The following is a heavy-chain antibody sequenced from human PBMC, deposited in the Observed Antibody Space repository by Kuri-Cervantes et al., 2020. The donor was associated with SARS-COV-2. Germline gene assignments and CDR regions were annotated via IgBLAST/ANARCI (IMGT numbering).Heavy chain of an antibody. J-gene: IGHJ6*02. CDR3: AKDRIDIGYYYYYYGMDV. Sequence: LSLTCAASGFTFSSYGMHWVRQAPGKGLEWVAVIWYDGSNKYYADSVKGRFTISRDNSKNTLYLQMNSLRAEDTAVYYCAKDRIDIGYYYYYYGMDVWGQGTTVTVSS. D-gene: IGHD2-15*01. CDR2: IWYDGSNK. V-gene: IGHV3-33*06. CDR1: GFTFSSYG.